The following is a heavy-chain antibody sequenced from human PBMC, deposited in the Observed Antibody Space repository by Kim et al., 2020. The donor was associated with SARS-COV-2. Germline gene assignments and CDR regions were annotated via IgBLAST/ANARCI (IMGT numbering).Heavy chain of an antibody. CDR2: IYPGDSDT. V-gene: IGHV5-51*01. J-gene: IGHJ4*02. CDR3: ARGGNWNYEDFDY. CDR1: GYRFTSYW. D-gene: IGHD1-7*01. Sequence: GESLQISCKGSGYRFTSYWIGWVRQMPGKGLEWMGIIYPGDSDTRYSPSFQGQVNISADKSISTAYLQWSSLKASDTAMYYCARGGNWNYEDFDYWGQGTLVTVSS.